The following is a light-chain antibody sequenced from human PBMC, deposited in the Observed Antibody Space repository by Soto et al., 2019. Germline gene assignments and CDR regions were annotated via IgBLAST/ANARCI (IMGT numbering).Light chain of an antibody. CDR1: QSVSSN. CDR2: GAS. Sequence: EIVMTQSPATLSVSPGERATLSCRASQSVSSNLAWYQQKPGQAPRLLIYGASTRSTGIPASFSGSGSGTEVPLTISSLQSEDFVVYYFQQYNNWPPGTFGPGTKVDI. V-gene: IGKV3-15*01. J-gene: IGKJ3*01. CDR3: QQYNNWPPGT.